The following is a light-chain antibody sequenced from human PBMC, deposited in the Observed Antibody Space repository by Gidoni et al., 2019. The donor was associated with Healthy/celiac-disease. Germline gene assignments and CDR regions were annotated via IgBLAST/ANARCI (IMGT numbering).Light chain of an antibody. CDR3: QQSYSIPT. CDR2: AAS. Sequence: DIQMTQSPSSLSASVGDRVTITCRASQSISSYLNWYQQKPGKAPELLIYAASSLQSGVPSRFSGSGSGTDFTLTISSLQPEDFATYYCQQSYSIPTFGQXTKLEIK. J-gene: IGKJ2*01. V-gene: IGKV1-39*01. CDR1: QSISSY.